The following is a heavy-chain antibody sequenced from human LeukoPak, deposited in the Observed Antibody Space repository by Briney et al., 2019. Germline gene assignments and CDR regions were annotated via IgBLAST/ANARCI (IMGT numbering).Heavy chain of an antibody. V-gene: IGHV3-7*01. J-gene: IGHJ6*02. CDR2: IKQDGSEK. D-gene: IGHD2-2*01. Sequence: GGSLRLSCAASGFTFSSYWMSWVRQAPGKGLEWVANIKQDGSEKYYVDSVKGRFTISRDNAKNSLYLQMNSLRAEDTAVYYCARDGSTSRYYYYGMDVWGQGTTVTVSS. CDR1: GFTFSSYW. CDR3: ARDGSTSRYYYYGMDV.